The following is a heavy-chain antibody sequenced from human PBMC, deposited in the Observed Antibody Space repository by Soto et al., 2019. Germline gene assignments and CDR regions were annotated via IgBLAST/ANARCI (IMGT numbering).Heavy chain of an antibody. CDR3: AREVVVFGVIIPTPMDV. V-gene: IGHV3-48*03. CDR2: ISGSGSTI. J-gene: IGHJ6*02. Sequence: EVQLVESGGGLVRPGGSLRLSCAASGFTFSGYEMNWVRQAPGKGLEWVSYISGSGSTIYYADSVKGRFTISRDNAKDSLYLQMNSLGAEDTAVYYCAREVVVFGVIIPTPMDVWGQGTTVTVSS. CDR1: GFTFSGYE. D-gene: IGHD3-22*01.